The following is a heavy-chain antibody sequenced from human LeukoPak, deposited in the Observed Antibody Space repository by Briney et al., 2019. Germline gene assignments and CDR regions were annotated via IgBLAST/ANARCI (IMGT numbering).Heavy chain of an antibody. D-gene: IGHD3-3*01. CDR3: ASDSYDFWSGYYYGMVF. V-gene: IGHV3-11*01. Sequence: GGSLRLSCAASGFTFSDYYMSWVRQAPGKGLEWVSYISSSGSNIYYADSVKGGLTISRDKANNSLYLQINSLRAEDTPVYYCASDSYDFWSGYYYGMVFWVQGATVTVSS. CDR2: ISSSGSNI. J-gene: IGHJ6*02. CDR1: GFTFSDYY.